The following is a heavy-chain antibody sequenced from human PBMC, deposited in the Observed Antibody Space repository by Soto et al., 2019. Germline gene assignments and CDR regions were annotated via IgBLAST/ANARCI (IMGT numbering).Heavy chain of an antibody. Sequence: QLQLQESGPGLVKPSETLSLTCTVSGGSISRSNSYWRWIRQPPGKGLEWIGCLSVRGSAYFNPSLRCRVTISVDTSKNHLSLILSSVTVADTAGYYCVRRHYISGWATNWFDPWGQGALVTVSS. D-gene: IGHD6-19*01. CDR3: VRRHYISGWATNWFDP. J-gene: IGHJ5*02. V-gene: IGHV4-39*02. CDR2: LSVRGSA. CDR1: GGSISRSNSY.